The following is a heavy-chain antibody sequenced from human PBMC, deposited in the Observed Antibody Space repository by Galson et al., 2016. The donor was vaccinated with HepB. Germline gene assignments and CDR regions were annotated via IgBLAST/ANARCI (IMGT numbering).Heavy chain of an antibody. V-gene: IGHV3-30*18. CDR2: ISYDGSNK. D-gene: IGHD2-2*01. CDR3: AKVRLAYAYYYYGMDV. J-gene: IGHJ6*02. CDR1: GFTFSTYG. Sequence: SLRLSCAASGFTFSTYGMHWVRQAPGKGLEWVAVISYDGSNKYYADSVKGRFTISRDNSKNTLYLQMNRMKAEDTAVYYCAKVRLAYAYYYYGMDVWGQGTTVTVSS.